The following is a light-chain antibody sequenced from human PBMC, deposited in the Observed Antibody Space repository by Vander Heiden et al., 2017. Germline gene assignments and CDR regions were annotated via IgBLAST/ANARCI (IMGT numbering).Light chain of an antibody. V-gene: IGLV1-40*01. CDR2: GNS. Sequence: QSVLTQPPSGSEAPGPRFTVACTGCRSNVGAGYHVRSYRQLPGTAPRRLSYGNSDRPSGVPDRFSVSKSDTSASLAITGLQAEDEADYHCQSYDISLSAWVFGGGTGLTVL. CDR1: RSNVGAGYH. CDR3: QSYDISLSAWV. J-gene: IGLJ3*02.